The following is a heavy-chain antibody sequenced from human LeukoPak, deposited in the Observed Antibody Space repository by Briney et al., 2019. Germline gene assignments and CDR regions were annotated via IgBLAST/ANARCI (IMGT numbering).Heavy chain of an antibody. Sequence: ASVKVSCKASGYTFTSYGISWVRQAPGQGREGMGWISAYNGNTNYAQKLQGRVTMTTDTSTSTAYVELRSLRSDDTAVYYCARRSYYDSSGYPTGWYFDLWGRGTLVTVSS. V-gene: IGHV1-18*01. CDR1: GYTFTSYG. J-gene: IGHJ2*01. CDR3: ARRSYYDSSGYPTGWYFDL. D-gene: IGHD3-22*01. CDR2: ISAYNGNT.